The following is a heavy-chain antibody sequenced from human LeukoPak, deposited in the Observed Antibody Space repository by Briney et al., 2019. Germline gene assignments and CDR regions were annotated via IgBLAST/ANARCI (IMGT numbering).Heavy chain of an antibody. V-gene: IGHV3-23*01. D-gene: IGHD3-16*01. J-gene: IGHJ5*02. Sequence: GGSLRLPCAASGFTFSSYAMSWVRQAPGKGLEWVSSISDSKGRTYYTDSVKGRFTISRDNSKNTLYLQMNSLRGEDTAVYYCAKGGLGAVDWFDPWGQGTLVTVSS. CDR2: ISDSKGRT. CDR1: GFTFSSYA. CDR3: AKGGLGAVDWFDP.